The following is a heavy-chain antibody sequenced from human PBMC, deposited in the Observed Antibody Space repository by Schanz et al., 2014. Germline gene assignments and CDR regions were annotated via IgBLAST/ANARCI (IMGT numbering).Heavy chain of an antibody. V-gene: IGHV1-18*01. D-gene: IGHD3-10*01. Sequence: QVQLVQSGAEVKKPGASVKVSCKASGYTFTSYGINWVRQAPGQGLEWIGWISAQTGDTRYAQKMQGRVTMTRDVSSTTAFLELRSLRYDDTAVYYCARAKRFGDMDVWGQGTTVTVS. CDR2: ISAQTGDT. CDR1: GYTFTSYG. CDR3: ARAKRFGDMDV. J-gene: IGHJ6*02.